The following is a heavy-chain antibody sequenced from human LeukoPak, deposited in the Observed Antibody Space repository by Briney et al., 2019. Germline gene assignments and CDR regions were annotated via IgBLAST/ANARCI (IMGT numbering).Heavy chain of an antibody. CDR3: ARTPGTGWSY. J-gene: IGHJ4*02. CDR2: IKQDGSEK. Sequence: GSLRLSCAASGFTLSSYWMSWVRQAPGKGLEWVANIKQDGSEKYYVDSVKGRFTISRDNAKNSLYLQMDSLRAEDTAVYYCARTPGTGWSYWGQGTLVTVSS. CDR1: GFTLSSYW. D-gene: IGHD3-9*01. V-gene: IGHV3-7*01.